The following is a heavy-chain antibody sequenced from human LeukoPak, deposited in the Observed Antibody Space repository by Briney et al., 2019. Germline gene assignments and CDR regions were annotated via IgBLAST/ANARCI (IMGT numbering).Heavy chain of an antibody. CDR3: ARAVSVAAAGKKFDY. CDR1: GGSISSGGYY. D-gene: IGHD6-13*01. V-gene: IGHV4-31*03. CDR2: IYYSGST. Sequence: SETLSLTCTVSGGSISSGGYYWSWIRQHPGKGLAWIGYIYYSGSTYYNPSLKSRVTISVDTSKNQFSLKLSSVTAADTAVYYCARAVSVAAAGKKFDYWGQGTLVTVSS. J-gene: IGHJ4*02.